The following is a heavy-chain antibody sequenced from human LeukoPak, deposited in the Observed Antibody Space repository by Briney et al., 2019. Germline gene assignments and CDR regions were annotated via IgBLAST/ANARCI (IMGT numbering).Heavy chain of an antibody. CDR2: ISSSSTI. D-gene: IGHD4-11*01. V-gene: IGHV3-48*04. CDR3: ARDKWLTTTHYFDY. Sequence: GGSLRLSCAASGFTFSSYSMNWVRQAPGKGLEWVSYISSSSTIYYADSVKGRFTISRDNAKNSLYLQMNSLRAEDTAVYYCARDKWLTTTHYFDYWGQGTLVTVSS. J-gene: IGHJ4*02. CDR1: GFTFSSYS.